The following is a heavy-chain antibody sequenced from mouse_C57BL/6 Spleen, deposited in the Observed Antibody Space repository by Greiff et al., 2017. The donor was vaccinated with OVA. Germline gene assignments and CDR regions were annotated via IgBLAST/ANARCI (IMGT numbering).Heavy chain of an antibody. D-gene: IGHD2-3*01. CDR1: GYTFTSYW. CDR3: ARLDGYYFYFDY. J-gene: IGHJ2*01. Sequence: QVQLQQPGAELVKPGASVKMSCKASGYTFTSYWITWVKQRPGQGLEWIGDIYPGSGSTNYNEKFKSKATLTVDTSSSTAYMQLSSLTSEDSAVYYCARLDGYYFYFDYWGQGTTLTVSS. V-gene: IGHV1-55*01. CDR2: IYPGSGST.